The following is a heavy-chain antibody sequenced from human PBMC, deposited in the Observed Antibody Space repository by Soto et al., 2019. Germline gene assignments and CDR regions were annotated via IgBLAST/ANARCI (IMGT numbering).Heavy chain of an antibody. J-gene: IGHJ6*02. CDR1: GGTFRSHA. CDR2: IIPMFFAP. Sequence: QVQLVQSGAEVKKPGSSVKVSCKASGGTFRSHAISWVRQAPGQGLEWMGRIIPMFFAPKYAQKFQGRVTITADESTNTAYMELSSLRSEDTAVYYCAREGVDRLLESSGKYYYYGMDVWGQGTTVTVSS. V-gene: IGHV1-69*01. CDR3: AREGVDRLLESSGKYYYYGMDV. D-gene: IGHD3-10*01.